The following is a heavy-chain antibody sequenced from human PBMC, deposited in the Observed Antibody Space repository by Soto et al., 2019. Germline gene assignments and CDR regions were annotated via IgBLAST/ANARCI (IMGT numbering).Heavy chain of an antibody. V-gene: IGHV3-7*03. CDR1: GFTFSNYW. Sequence: QSGGSLRLSCAASGFTFSNYWMTWVRQAPGKGLEWVANIKQDGSEKNYVDSVKSRLTISRDNAKNSLYLQMSSLRAEDTAVYYCGREDYDILTGYYNDYYYGLDVWGQGTTVTVSS. D-gene: IGHD3-9*01. CDR2: IKQDGSEK. CDR3: GREDYDILTGYYNDYYYGLDV. J-gene: IGHJ6*02.